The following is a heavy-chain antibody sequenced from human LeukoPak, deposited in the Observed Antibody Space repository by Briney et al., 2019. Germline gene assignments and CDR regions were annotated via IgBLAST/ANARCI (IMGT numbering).Heavy chain of an antibody. CDR3: ARPSAYGEDAFDV. CDR1: GYTFTNYW. D-gene: IGHD2-21*01. CDR2: IYPIDSDT. Sequence: GESLKISCEGSGYTFTNYWIAWVRQTPGKGLEWMGIIYPIDSDTRYSLSFRGQVTFSADKSISTAYLQWSSLKDSDTAMYYCARPSAYGEDAFDVWGQGTMVTVSS. V-gene: IGHV5-51*01. J-gene: IGHJ3*01.